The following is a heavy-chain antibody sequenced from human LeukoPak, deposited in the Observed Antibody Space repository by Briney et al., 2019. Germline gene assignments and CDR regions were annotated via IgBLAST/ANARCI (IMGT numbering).Heavy chain of an antibody. CDR1: GYTFTSYD. D-gene: IGHD4-17*01. Sequence: GASVMVSCKASGYTFTSYDINWVRQATGQGLEWMGWMNPNSGNTGYAQKFQGRVTMTRNTSISTAYMGLSSLRSEDTAVYYCARGHRHYGDYTVLGYWGQGTLVTVSP. CDR2: MNPNSGNT. V-gene: IGHV1-8*01. J-gene: IGHJ4*02. CDR3: ARGHRHYGDYTVLGY.